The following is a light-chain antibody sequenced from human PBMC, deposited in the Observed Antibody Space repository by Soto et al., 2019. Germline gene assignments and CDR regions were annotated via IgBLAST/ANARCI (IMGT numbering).Light chain of an antibody. CDR2: EVS. CDR3: ASNTTVNTLVE. J-gene: IGLJ3*02. V-gene: IGLV2-14*01. Sequence: QSALTQPASVSGSPGQSITISCTGTSNDVGGYNYVSWYQQHPGKAPKLIIYEVSNRPSGVSNRFSGSKSGNTASLTISGLQAEDEADYYCASNTTVNTLVEFGGGTKLTVL. CDR1: SNDVGGYNY.